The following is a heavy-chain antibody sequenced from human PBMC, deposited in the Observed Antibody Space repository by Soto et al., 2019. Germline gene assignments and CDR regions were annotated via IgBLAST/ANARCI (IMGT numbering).Heavy chain of an antibody. Sequence: EVQLVESGGGSVQPGGSLRLSCVASGITFTNYWMHWVRQVPGKGLVWVARVDRDGRGPSYADFVKGRFTISRDNAKTTLYLQMNRLRVEDTAIYYCGTVFEQWGQGIPVTVPS. CDR1: GITFTNYW. V-gene: IGHV3-74*01. CDR3: GTVFEQ. J-gene: IGHJ4*02. CDR2: VDRDGRGP.